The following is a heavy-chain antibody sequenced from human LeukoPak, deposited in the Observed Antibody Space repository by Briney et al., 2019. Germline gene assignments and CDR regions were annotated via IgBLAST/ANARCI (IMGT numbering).Heavy chain of an antibody. CDR1: GFTFSSYE. D-gene: IGHD3-3*01. CDR3: ARVPPTPQRFLFDP. CDR2: ISGSSSYI. V-gene: IGHV3-21*01. Sequence: PGGSLRLSCAASGFTFSSYEMNWVRQAPGKGLEWVSSISGSSSYIYYADSVKGRFTISRDNAKNSLYLQMNSLRAEDTAVYYCARVPPTPQRFLFDPWGQGTLVTVSS. J-gene: IGHJ5*02.